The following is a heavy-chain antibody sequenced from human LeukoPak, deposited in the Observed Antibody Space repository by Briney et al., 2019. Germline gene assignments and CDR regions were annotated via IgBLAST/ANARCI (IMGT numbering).Heavy chain of an antibody. D-gene: IGHD5-18*01. V-gene: IGHV5-51*01. J-gene: IGHJ4*02. CDR2: IYPGDFDT. CDR1: GYSFTSYW. Sequence: GESLKISCKGSGYSFTSYWTGWVRQVPGKGLEWMGIIYPGDFDTRYSPSFQGQVTISADKSISTAYLQWSSLKASDTAMYYCATRIGYSSFDYWGQGTLVTVSS. CDR3: ATRIGYSSFDY.